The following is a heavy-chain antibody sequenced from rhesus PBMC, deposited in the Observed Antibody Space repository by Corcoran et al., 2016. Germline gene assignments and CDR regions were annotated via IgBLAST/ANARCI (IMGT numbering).Heavy chain of an antibody. CDR3: AKDGTVTRYYFDY. V-gene: IGHV3S5*01. D-gene: IGHD3-9*01. CDR2: INKGGGST. CDR1: GFSFSTFG. Sequence: EVQLVETGGGLVQPGGSLKVYCTASGFSFSTFGMSWVRQAPGRGLEWVSAINKGGGSTYYADSVKGRFTISRDNSKNTLSLQMNSRRAEDTAVYYCAKDGTVTRYYFDYWGQGVLVTVSS. J-gene: IGHJ4*01.